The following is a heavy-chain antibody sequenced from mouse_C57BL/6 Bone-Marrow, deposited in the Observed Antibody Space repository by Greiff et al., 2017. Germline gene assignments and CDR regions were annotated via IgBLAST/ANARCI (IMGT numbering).Heavy chain of an antibody. Sequence: VQLHQPGAELVMPGASVKLSCKASGYTFTSYWMHWVKQRPGQGLEWIGEIDPSDSYTNYNQKFKGKSTLTVDKSSSTAYMQLSSLTSEDSAVYYCARRGYYGFAYWGQGTLVTVSA. J-gene: IGHJ3*01. V-gene: IGHV1-69*01. D-gene: IGHD1-1*01. CDR2: IDPSDSYT. CDR1: GYTFTSYW. CDR3: ARRGYYGFAY.